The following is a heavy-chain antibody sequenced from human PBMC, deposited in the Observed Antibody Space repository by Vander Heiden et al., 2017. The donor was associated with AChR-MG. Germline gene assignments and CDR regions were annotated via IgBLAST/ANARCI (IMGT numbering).Heavy chain of an antibody. CDR1: GFTFSSYS. CDR3: ARAPVTGGDY. Sequence: EVQLVESGGGLVKPGGSLRLSCAASGFTFSSYSMNWVRQAPGKGLEWVSSISSSSRYIDDADSVKGRFTISRDNAKNSLYLKMKSLRAEDTAVYYCARAPVTGGDYWGQGTLVTVSS. CDR2: ISSSSRYI. J-gene: IGHJ4*02. V-gene: IGHV3-21*01. D-gene: IGHD3-10*01.